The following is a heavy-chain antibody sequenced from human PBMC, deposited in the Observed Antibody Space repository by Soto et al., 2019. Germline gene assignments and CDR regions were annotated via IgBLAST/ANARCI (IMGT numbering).Heavy chain of an antibody. J-gene: IGHJ6*02. Sequence: QLQLVQSGAEVKKPGSSVKVSCKASGGTFSSYAISWVRQAPGQGLEWMGGFIPIFGTANYAQKFQGRVTITADKSTSTAYMELSSLRSEDTAVYYCARVEEGGSSYSYYYSGMDVWGQGTTVTVSS. CDR1: GGTFSSYA. CDR3: ARVEEGGSSYSYYYSGMDV. CDR2: FIPIFGTA. V-gene: IGHV1-69*06. D-gene: IGHD6-6*01.